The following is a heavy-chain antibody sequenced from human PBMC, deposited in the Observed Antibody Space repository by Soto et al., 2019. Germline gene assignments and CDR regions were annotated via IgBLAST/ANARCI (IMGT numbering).Heavy chain of an antibody. CDR3: AKEAIPGLYYYYYYMDV. D-gene: IGHD5-18*01. V-gene: IGHV3-23*01. J-gene: IGHJ6*03. CDR2: ISGSGGST. Sequence: EVQLLESGGGLVQPGGSLRLSCAASGFTFSSYAMSWVRQAPGKGLEWVSAISGSGGSTYYADSVKGRFTISRDNSKNTLYLQMNSLRAEDTAVYYCAKEAIPGLYYYYYYMDVWGKGTTVTVSS. CDR1: GFTFSSYA.